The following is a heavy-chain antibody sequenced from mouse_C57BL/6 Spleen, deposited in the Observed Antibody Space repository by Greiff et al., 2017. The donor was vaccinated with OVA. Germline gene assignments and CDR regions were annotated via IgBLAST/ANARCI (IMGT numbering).Heavy chain of an antibody. Sequence: VKLVESGPELVKPGASVKISCKASGYAFSSSWMNWVKQRPGKGLEWIGRIYPGDGDTNYNGKFKGKATLTADKSSSTAYMQLSSLTSEDSAVYFCARSSDYDGDWFAYWGQGTLVTVSA. J-gene: IGHJ3*01. CDR1: GYAFSSSW. CDR2: IYPGDGDT. CDR3: ARSSDYDGDWFAY. V-gene: IGHV1-82*01. D-gene: IGHD2-4*01.